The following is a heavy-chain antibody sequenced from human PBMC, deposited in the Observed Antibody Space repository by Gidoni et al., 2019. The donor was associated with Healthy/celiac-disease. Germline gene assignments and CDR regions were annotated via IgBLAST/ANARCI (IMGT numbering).Heavy chain of an antibody. J-gene: IGHJ6*02. D-gene: IGHD4-4*01. CDR1: GGTFSSYA. CDR2: IIPIFGTA. V-gene: IGHV1-69*06. Sequence: QVQLVQSGAEVKKPGSSVKVSCKASGGTFSSYAISWVRQAPGQGLEWMGGIIPIFGTANYAQKFKGRVTITADKSTSTAYMELSSLRSEDTAVYYCARDRHRLHVYYYGMDVWGQGTTVTVSS. CDR3: ARDRHRLHVYYYGMDV.